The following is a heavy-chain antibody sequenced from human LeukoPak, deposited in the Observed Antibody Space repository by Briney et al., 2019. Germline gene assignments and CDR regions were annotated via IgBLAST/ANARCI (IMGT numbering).Heavy chain of an antibody. Sequence: ASVKVSCKASGYTFTNYYMHWVRQAPGHGLEWMGLINPSGGSTSYAQKFQGRVTMTRDTSTSTVYMELNSLRSEDTAVYYCARKYYDLSDYWGQGTLVTVSS. CDR3: ARKYYDLSDY. CDR2: INPSGGST. V-gene: IGHV1-46*01. CDR1: GYTFTNYY. J-gene: IGHJ4*02. D-gene: IGHD3-3*01.